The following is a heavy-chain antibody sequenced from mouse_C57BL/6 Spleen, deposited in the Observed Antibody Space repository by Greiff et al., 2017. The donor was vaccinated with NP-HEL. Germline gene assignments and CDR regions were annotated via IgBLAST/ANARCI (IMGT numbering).Heavy chain of an antibody. V-gene: IGHV1-52*01. CDR2: IDPSDSET. CDR3: ARGSSYDVPCYYAMDY. J-gene: IGHJ4*01. Sequence: VQLQQPGAELVRPGSSVKLSCKASGYTFTSYWMHWVKQRPIQGLEWIGNIDPSDSETHYNQKFKDKATLTVDKSSSTAYMQLSSLTSEDSAVYYCARGSSYDVPCYYAMDYWGKGTSVTVSS. CDR1: GYTFTSYW. D-gene: IGHD1-1*01.